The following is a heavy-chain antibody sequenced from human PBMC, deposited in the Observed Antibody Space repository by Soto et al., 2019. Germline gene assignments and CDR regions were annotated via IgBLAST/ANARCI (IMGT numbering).Heavy chain of an antibody. Sequence: HPGGSLRLSCASSGFTFSGSAMHWVRQASGKGLEWVGRIRSKANSYATAYAASVKGRFTISRDDSKSTAYLQINSLKTEDTSVYYCTRNVEGSSSWYSEAHYSYYYYRDVWRKGTTVTV. CDR1: GFTFSGSA. D-gene: IGHD6-13*01. CDR2: IRSKANSYAT. J-gene: IGHJ6*03. CDR3: TRNVEGSSSWYSEAHYSYYYYRDV. V-gene: IGHV3-73*01.